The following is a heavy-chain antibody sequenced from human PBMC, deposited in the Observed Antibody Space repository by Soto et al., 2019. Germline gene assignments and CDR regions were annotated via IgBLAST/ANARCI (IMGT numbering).Heavy chain of an antibody. V-gene: IGHV3-66*01. CDR1: GFTVSSNY. D-gene: IGHD3-22*01. Sequence: EVQLVESGGGLVQPGGSLRLSCAASGFTVSSNYMSWVRQAPGKGLEWVSVIYSGGTTYYADSVKGRFTISRDNSKXTLYLQMNSLRAEATAVYYCARNGDSSDYRGWFDPWGQGTLVTVSS. CDR3: ARNGDSSDYRGWFDP. J-gene: IGHJ5*02. CDR2: IYSGGTT.